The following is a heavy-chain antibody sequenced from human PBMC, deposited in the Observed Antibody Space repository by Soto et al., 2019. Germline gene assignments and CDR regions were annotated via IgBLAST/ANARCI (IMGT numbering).Heavy chain of an antibody. D-gene: IGHD3-22*01. CDR1: GFTFSSYA. J-gene: IGHJ6*02. Sequence: HPGGSLGLSCASSGFTFSSYAMHCFRQAPGKGLEWVAVISYDGSNKYYVDSVKGRFTISRDNAKNSLYLQMNSLRAEDTAVYYCARGDSSGLDYYYGMDVWGQGTTVTVSS. V-gene: IGHV3-30-3*01. CDR3: ARGDSSGLDYYYGMDV. CDR2: ISYDGSNK.